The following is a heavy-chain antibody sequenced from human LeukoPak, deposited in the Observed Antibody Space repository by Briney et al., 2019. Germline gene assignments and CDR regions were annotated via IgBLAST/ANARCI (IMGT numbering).Heavy chain of an antibody. CDR2: ISCTGRTT. D-gene: IGHD2-2*01. CDR1: GFTFSTYE. J-gene: IGHJ4*02. V-gene: IGHV3-48*03. Sequence: PGGSLRLSCAASGFTFSTYEMNWVRQAPRKGLEWVSYISCTGRTTNYADSVKGRFTISRDNAKNPLYLQMNSLRAEDTAVYYCARWEYCSSTYRSFDYWGQGTLVTVSS. CDR3: ARWEYCSSTYRSFDY.